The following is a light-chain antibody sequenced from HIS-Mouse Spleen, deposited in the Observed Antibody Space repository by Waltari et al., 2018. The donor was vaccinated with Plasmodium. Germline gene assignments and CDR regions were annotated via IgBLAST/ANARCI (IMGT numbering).Light chain of an antibody. Sequence: EIVMTQSPATLSVSPGERATLSCRAGQSVSSNLAWYQQKPGQAPRLLIYGASTRATGIPARCSGSGSGTEFTLTISSLQSEDFAVYYCQQYNNPRTTFGQGTKLEIK. CDR3: QQYNNPRTT. CDR2: GAS. CDR1: QSVSSN. J-gene: IGKJ2*01. V-gene: IGKV3-15*01.